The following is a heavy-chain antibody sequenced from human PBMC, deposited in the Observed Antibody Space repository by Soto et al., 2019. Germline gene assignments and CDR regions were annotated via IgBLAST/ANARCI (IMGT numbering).Heavy chain of an antibody. J-gene: IGHJ4*02. V-gene: IGHV6-1*01. CDR2: TYYGSKWYN. CDR3: ARERTATTVRFDY. Sequence: SQTLSLTCAISGDSVSSNSATWTWIRQSPSRGLEWLGRTYYGSKWYNDYAVSVKGRITINPDTSKNQFSLQLNSVTPEDTAVYYCARERTATTVRFDYWGQGTLVTVSS. D-gene: IGHD1-1*01. CDR1: GDSVSSNSAT.